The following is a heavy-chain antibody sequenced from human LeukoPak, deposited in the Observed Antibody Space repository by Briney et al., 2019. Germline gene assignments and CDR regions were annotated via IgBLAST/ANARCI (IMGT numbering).Heavy chain of an antibody. J-gene: IGHJ4*02. V-gene: IGHV1-18*04. CDR2: ISAYNGNT. D-gene: IGHD3-22*01. CDR3: ARDRDSSGYHYQAVYY. Sequence: GASVKVSCKASGYTFTSYGISWVRQAPGQGLEWMGWISAYNGNTNYAQNLQGRVTMTTDTSTSTAYMEVRSLRSDDTAMYYCARDRDSSGYHYQAVYYWGQGTLVTVSS. CDR1: GYTFTSYG.